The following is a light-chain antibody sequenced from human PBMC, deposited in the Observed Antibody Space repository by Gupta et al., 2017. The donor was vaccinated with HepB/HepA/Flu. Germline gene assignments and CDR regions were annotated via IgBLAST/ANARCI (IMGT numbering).Light chain of an antibody. Sequence: QSALTQPASVSGSPGQSITISCTGPNSDIGGYNYVSWYQQHPGKAPKLIIYSVSDRPSGVSNRFSGSKSGNTASLTISGLQAEDEADYYCTSYTSSITYVFGTGTRVTVL. CDR2: SVS. J-gene: IGLJ1*01. CDR1: NSDIGGYNY. CDR3: TSYTSSITYV. V-gene: IGLV2-14*03.